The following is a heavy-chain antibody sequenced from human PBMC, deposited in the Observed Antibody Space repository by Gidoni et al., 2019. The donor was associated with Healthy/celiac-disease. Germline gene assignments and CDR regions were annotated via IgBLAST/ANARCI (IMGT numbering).Heavy chain of an antibody. V-gene: IGHV1-18*01. CDR2: IGAYNGNT. CDR1: GYPFTSYG. D-gene: IGHD3-22*01. J-gene: IGHJ4*02. CDR3: ARDRKYYDEYFDY. Sequence: QVQLVHSGAEVRKPGASVKVPCKASGYPFTSYGISWVRQAPGQGLEWMGWIGAYNGNTNYAQKLQGRVTMTTDTSTRTAYMELRSLRSDDTAVYYCARDRKYYDEYFDYWGQGTLVTVSS.